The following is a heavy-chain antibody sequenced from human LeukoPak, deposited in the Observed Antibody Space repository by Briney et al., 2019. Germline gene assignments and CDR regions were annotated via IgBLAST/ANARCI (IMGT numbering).Heavy chain of an antibody. CDR1: GFAFSGSA. J-gene: IGHJ3*02. CDR3: TSRPTPFYYYDSSAPDAFES. D-gene: IGHD3-22*01. Sequence: GGSLRLSCAASGFAFSGSAIHWVRQASGVGLEWLGRIRSKANSYATAYAASVNGRFTISRDDSQNTAYLQMNSLKTEDTAVYYCTSRPTPFYYYDSSAPDAFESWGQGTMVTVSS. V-gene: IGHV3-73*01. CDR2: IRSKANSYAT.